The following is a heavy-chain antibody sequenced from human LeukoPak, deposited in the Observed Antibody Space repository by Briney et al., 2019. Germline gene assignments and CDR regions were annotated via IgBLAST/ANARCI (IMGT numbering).Heavy chain of an antibody. CDR2: ISSDGNNK. CDR3: ARDRPGITVAGALDY. V-gene: IGHV3-30*04. Sequence: GRSLRLSCAASGFTFSNHVMHWVRQAPGKGLEWVAVISSDGNNKYYADSVQGRFTIARDNSKNTLYLQTNSLRAEDTAVYYCARDRPGITVAGALDYWGQGTLVTVSS. J-gene: IGHJ4*02. CDR1: GFTFSNHV. D-gene: IGHD6-19*01.